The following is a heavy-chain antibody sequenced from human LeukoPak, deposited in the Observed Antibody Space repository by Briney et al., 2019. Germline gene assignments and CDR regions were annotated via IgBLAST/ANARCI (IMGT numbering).Heavy chain of an antibody. CDR2: IWYDGSNK. CDR3: ARGTTSVVVAATDYYYGMDV. V-gene: IGHV3-33*01. D-gene: IGHD2-15*01. CDR1: GFTFSSYG. Sequence: PGRSLRLSCAASGFTFSSYGMHWVRQAPGKGLEWVAVIWYDGSNKYYADSVKGRFTISRDNSKNTLYLQMNSLRAEDTAVYYCARGTTSVVVAATDYYYGMDVWGKGTTVTVSS. J-gene: IGHJ6*04.